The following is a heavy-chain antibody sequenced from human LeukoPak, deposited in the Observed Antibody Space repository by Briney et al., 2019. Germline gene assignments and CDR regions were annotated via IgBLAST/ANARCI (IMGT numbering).Heavy chain of an antibody. CDR1: GGSMSSNY. J-gene: IGHJ4*02. D-gene: IGHD1-1*01. Sequence: PSETLSLTCNVSGGSMSSNYWSWIRQSPGKGLEWIGYIYYSGSTDYNPSLKSRVTISVDRSKNQFSLRLGSVTAADTAVYYCARGYNRQSNPFVYWGQGTMVTVSS. V-gene: IGHV4-59*01. CDR3: ARGYNRQSNPFVY. CDR2: IYYSGST.